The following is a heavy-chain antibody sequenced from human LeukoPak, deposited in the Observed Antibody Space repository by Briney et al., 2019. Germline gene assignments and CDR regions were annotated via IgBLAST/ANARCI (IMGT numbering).Heavy chain of an antibody. Sequence: PGGSLRLSCAASGFTFSSYSMNWARPAPGKGLEWVSYNSSSSSTIYYADSVKGRFNIPRDNAKHSLYLQMNSLRGEDTAVYYCAGPLDDYVWWSWDYCGEGTLGTVSS. J-gene: IGHJ4*02. CDR1: GFTFSSYS. D-gene: IGHD3-16*01. CDR2: NSSSSSTI. CDR3: AGPLDDYVWWSWDY. V-gene: IGHV3-48*01.